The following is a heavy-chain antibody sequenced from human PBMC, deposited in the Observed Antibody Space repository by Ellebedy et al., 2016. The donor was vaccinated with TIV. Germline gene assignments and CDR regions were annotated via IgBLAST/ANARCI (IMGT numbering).Heavy chain of an antibody. V-gene: IGHV4-38-2*02. CDR2: GYHRGST. J-gene: IGHJ6*03. Sequence: SETLSLTCTVSGYFISDGYYWGWIRQPPGKGLEWIGSGYHRGSTFYNPSLKSRVSISVDTTKNQFSLRLAPVTAAGTAVYYCARDGTVLVPAADMDVWGKGTTVTVSS. D-gene: IGHD2-2*01. CDR3: ARDGTVLVPAADMDV. CDR1: GYFISDGYY.